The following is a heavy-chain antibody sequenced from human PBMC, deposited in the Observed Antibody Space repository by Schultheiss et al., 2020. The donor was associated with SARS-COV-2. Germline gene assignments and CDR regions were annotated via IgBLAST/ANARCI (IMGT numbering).Heavy chain of an antibody. CDR3: ARSYYGSGSHLDY. J-gene: IGHJ4*02. CDR1: GGSISSSNW. CDR2: IYHSGST. D-gene: IGHD3-10*01. Sequence: SETLSLTCVVSGGSISSSNWWSWVRQPPGKGLEWIGEIYHSGSTNYNASLKSRVTISVDTSKNQFSLKLSSVTAADTAVYYCARSYYGSGSHLDYWGQGTLVTVSS. V-gene: IGHV4-4*02.